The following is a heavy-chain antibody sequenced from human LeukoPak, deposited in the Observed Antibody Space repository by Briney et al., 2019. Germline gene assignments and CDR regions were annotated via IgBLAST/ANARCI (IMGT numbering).Heavy chain of an antibody. CDR3: AKDSTIFGGFDY. CDR2: ISGSGGST. V-gene: IGHV3-23*01. Sequence: GGSLRLSCAASGFTFSSYAMSWVRQAPGKGLEWVSAISGSGGSTYYVDSVKGRFTISRDNSKNTLCLQMNSLRAGDTAVYYCAKDSTIFGGFDYWGQGTLVTVSS. D-gene: IGHD3-3*01. J-gene: IGHJ4*02. CDR1: GFTFSSYA.